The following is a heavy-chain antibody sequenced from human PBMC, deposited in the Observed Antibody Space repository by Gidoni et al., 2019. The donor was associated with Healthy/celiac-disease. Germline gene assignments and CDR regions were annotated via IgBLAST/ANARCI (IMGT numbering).Heavy chain of an antibody. Sequence: QVQLVQSGAEVKKPGASVKVSCKPSVYTFTGYYMHWVRQAPGQGLEWMGWINPNSGGTNYAQKFQGRVTMTRDTSISTAYMELSRLRSDDTAVYYCARTTLWFGEPWFDPWGQGTLVTVSS. V-gene: IGHV1-2*02. CDR3: ARTTLWFGEPWFDP. CDR1: VYTFTGYY. D-gene: IGHD3-10*01. J-gene: IGHJ5*02. CDR2: INPNSGGT.